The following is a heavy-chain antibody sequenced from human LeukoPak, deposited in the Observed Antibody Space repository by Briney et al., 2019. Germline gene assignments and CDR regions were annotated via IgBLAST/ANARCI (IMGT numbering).Heavy chain of an antibody. J-gene: IGHJ5*02. D-gene: IGHD5-18*01. CDR3: AKDRAGYSYGMFYA. V-gene: IGHV3-23*01. CDR1: GCTFSNYT. CDR2: IVNSGGST. Sequence: TGGSLRLSCVASGCTFSNYTMSWVRQAPRKGLEWGSGIVNSGGSTYYADSVKGRLTISRDNSKKSVYLQMSSLRGDDTAVYYCAKDRAGYSYGMFYAWGQGTLVTVSS.